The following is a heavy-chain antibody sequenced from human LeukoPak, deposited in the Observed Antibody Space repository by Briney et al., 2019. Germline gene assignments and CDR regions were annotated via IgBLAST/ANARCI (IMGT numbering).Heavy chain of an antibody. CDR3: TTSQLWFGELLYRKDFDY. CDR2: IKSKTDGGTT. J-gene: IGHJ4*02. V-gene: IGHV3-15*01. Sequence: GGSLRLSCAASGFTFSNAWMSWVRQAPGKGLECVGLIKSKTDGGTTDYAAPVKGRFTISRDDSKNTLYLQMNSLKTEDTAVYYCTTSQLWFGELLYRKDFDYWGQGTLVTVSS. D-gene: IGHD3-10*01. CDR1: GFTFSNAW.